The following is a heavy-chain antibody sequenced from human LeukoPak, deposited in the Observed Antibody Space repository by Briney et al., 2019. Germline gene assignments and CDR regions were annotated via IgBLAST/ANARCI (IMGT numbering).Heavy chain of an antibody. CDR1: GGSISSYY. V-gene: IGHV4-59*08. D-gene: IGHD4-17*01. CDR3: ARHNPQTDYGDYNYFDY. J-gene: IGHJ4*02. Sequence: SETLSLTCTVSGGSISSYYWSWIRQPPGKGLEWRGYIYYSGSTNYNPSLKSRVTISVDTSKNQFSLKLSSVTAADTAVYYCARHNPQTDYGDYNYFDYWGQGTLVTVSS. CDR2: IYYSGST.